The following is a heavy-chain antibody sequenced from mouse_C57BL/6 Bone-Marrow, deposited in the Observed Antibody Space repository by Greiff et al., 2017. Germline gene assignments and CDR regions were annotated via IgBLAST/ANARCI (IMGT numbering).Heavy chain of an antibody. D-gene: IGHD2-3*01. V-gene: IGHV5-16*01. Sequence: EVMLVEPEGGLVQPGSSMKLSCTASGFTFSDYYMAWVRQVPEKGLEWVANINYDGSSTYYLDSLKSRFIISRDNAQNILYLQMSSLKSEDTATYYCARFYDGYYDWYMDVWGTGTAVTVSS. J-gene: IGHJ1*03. CDR1: GFTFSDYY. CDR3: ARFYDGYYDWYMDV. CDR2: INYDGSST.